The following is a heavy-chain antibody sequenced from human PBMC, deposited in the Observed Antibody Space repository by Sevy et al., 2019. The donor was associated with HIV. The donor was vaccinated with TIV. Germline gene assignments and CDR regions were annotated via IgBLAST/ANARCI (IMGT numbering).Heavy chain of an antibody. J-gene: IGHJ6*02. CDR1: GFTFGDFW. CDR3: ARDCNSNTCLWGLDV. Sequence: GGSVRLSCAASGFTFGDFWMTWVRQAPGKGLEWVANIKRDGSEKYYVPSVKGRFTISRDNAKSSLYLQMKSLGAEDTAVYYCARDCNSNTCLWGLDVWGQGTTVTVSS. V-gene: IGHV3-7*03. D-gene: IGHD2-2*01. CDR2: IKRDGSEK.